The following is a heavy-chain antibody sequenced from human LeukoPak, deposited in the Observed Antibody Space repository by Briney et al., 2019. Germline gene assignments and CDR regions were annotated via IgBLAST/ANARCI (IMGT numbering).Heavy chain of an antibody. D-gene: IGHD3-9*01. J-gene: IGHJ4*02. CDR3: ASRYTTSRHFDWDVDY. CDR1: GDTFSKYA. Sequence: SVKVSCKASGDTFSKYAVTWVRQAPGQGLEWMGNIVPVFGTPIYAQKFQGKVTITTDESRTTAYMELSSLRSEDTALYYCASRYTTSRHFDWDVDYWGQGTLLTVSS. V-gene: IGHV1-69*05. CDR2: IVPVFGTP.